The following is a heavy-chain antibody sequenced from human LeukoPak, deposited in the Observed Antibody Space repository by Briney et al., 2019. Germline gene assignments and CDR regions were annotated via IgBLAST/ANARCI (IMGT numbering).Heavy chain of an antibody. Sequence: SETLSLTCTVSGGSISSSSYYWGWIRQPPGKGLEWIGSIYYSGSTYYNPSLKSRVTISVDTSKNQFSLKLSSVTAADTAVYYCARQYSSGWYGMDVWGQGTTVTVSS. CDR1: GGSISSSSYY. J-gene: IGHJ6*02. V-gene: IGHV4-39*01. CDR3: ARQYSSGWYGMDV. D-gene: IGHD6-19*01. CDR2: IYYSGST.